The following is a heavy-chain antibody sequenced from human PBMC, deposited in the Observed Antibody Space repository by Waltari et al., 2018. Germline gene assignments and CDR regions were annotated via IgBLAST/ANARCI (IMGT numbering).Heavy chain of an antibody. CDR2: IYPGDSDT. CDR3: ARHRPTTTVNSSYDPEYYYYYMDV. CDR1: GYSFTSYW. D-gene: IGHD5-12*01. Sequence: EVQLVQSGAEVKKPGESLKISCKGSGYSFTSYWIGWVRQMPGKGLEWMGIIYPGDSDTRYSPSFQGQVTISADKSISTAYLQWSSLKASDTAMYYCARHRPTTTVNSSYDPEYYYYYMDVWGKGTTVTVSS. V-gene: IGHV5-51*01. J-gene: IGHJ6*03.